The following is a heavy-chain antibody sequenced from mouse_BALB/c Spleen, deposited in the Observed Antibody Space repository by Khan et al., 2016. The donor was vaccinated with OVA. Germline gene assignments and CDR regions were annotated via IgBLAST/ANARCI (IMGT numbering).Heavy chain of an antibody. CDR2: IWGDGTT. D-gene: IGHD6-1*01. CDR1: GFSLTSYG. CDR3: AGFEASYYAMDY. Sequence: QVQLQQSGPGLVAPSQSLSITCTVSGFSLTSYGVSWVRQPPGKGLEWLGVIWGDGTTTFHSALISRLSISKDNSKSQVFLKLNSLQTDDTATYYCAGFEASYYAMDYWGQGTSVTVSS. J-gene: IGHJ4*01. V-gene: IGHV2-3*01.